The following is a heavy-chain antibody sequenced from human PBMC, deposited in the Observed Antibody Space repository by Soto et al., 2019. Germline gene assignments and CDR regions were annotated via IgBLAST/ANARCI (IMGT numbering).Heavy chain of an antibody. CDR2: ISYDGNNK. CDR3: ARAGCDGGSCYTLVGLRYGMDV. D-gene: IGHD2-15*01. CDR1: GFTFSSYV. J-gene: IGHJ6*02. V-gene: IGHV3-30-3*01. Sequence: QVQLVESGGGVVQPGRSLRLSCAASGFTFSSYVMHWVRQAPGKGLEGVAIISYDGNNKYYADSVKGRFTISRDNSKNTLYLQMNSLRAEDTAVYYCARAGCDGGSCYTLVGLRYGMDVWGQGTTVTVSS.